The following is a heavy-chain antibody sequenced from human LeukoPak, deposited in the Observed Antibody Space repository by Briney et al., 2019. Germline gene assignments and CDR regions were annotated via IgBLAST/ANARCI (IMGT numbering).Heavy chain of an antibody. Sequence: GGSLRLSCAASGFTFDDYAMHWVRQAPGKGLEWVSGISWNSGSIGYADSVKGRFTISRDNAKNPLYLQMNSLRAEDTALYYCAKVPSWGQGTLVTVSS. CDR3: AKVPS. CDR2: ISWNSGSI. CDR1: GFTFDDYA. V-gene: IGHV3-9*01. J-gene: IGHJ4*02.